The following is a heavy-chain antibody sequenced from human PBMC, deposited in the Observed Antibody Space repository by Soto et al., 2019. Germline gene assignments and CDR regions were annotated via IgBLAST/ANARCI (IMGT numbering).Heavy chain of an antibody. J-gene: IGHJ5*02. V-gene: IGHV3-23*01. CDR2: ISRSGGST. CDR3: GKGPAAIPQHNWFDP. D-gene: IGHD2-2*01. CDR1: GFTFSSYA. Sequence: GGSLRLSCAASGFTFSSYAMSWVRQAPGKGLEWVSAISRSGGSTYYADSVKGRFTISRDNSKNTLYLQMNSLRAEDTAVYYCGKGPAAIPQHNWFDPWGQGTLVTVSS.